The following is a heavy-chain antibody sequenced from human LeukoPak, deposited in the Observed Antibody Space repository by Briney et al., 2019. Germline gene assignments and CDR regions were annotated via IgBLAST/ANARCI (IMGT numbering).Heavy chain of an antibody. CDR3: ARDLYDSSGDVDY. D-gene: IGHD3-22*01. Sequence: GGSLRLSCAASGFTFSSYSMNWVRQAPGKGLEWVSSISSSSSYIYCADSVKGRFTVSRDNAKNSLYLQMNSLRAEDTAVYYCARDLYDSSGDVDYWGQGTLVTVSS. CDR1: GFTFSSYS. CDR2: ISSSSSYI. J-gene: IGHJ4*02. V-gene: IGHV3-21*01.